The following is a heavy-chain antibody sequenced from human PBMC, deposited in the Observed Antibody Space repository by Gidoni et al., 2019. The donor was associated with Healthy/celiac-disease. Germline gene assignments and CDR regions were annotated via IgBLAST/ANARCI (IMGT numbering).Heavy chain of an antibody. J-gene: IGHJ4*02. CDR3: ARGGQTTAVPFDY. CDR2: IYYSGST. CDR1: GGSISSYY. D-gene: IGHD2-15*01. Sequence: QVQLQESGPGLVKPSETLSLTCTVSGGSISSYYWSWIRQPPGKGLEWIGYIYYSGSTNYNPSLKSRVTISVDTSKNQFSLKLSSVTAADTAVYYCARGGQTTAVPFDYWGQGTLVTVSS. V-gene: IGHV4-59*01.